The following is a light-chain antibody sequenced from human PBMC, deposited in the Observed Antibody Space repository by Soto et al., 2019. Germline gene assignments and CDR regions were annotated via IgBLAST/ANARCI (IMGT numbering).Light chain of an antibody. Sequence: QSVLTQPPSASGSPGQSVTISCTGTSSDVGGYNYVSWYQQHPGEAPKILIYEVAKRPPGVPDRFSGAKSGNTASLTVSGLLTEDEADYYCASFATSNTVVFGGGTKLTVL. CDR1: SSDVGGYNY. CDR3: ASFATSNTVV. V-gene: IGLV2-8*01. J-gene: IGLJ2*01. CDR2: EVA.